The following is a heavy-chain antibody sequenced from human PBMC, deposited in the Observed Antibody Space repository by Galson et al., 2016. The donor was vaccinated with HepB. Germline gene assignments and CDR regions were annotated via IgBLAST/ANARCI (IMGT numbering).Heavy chain of an antibody. Sequence: SLRLSCAASGFNFSSSAMNWVRQAPGKGLEWVSAITGSGASTYSADSVKGRFTISRDNSKNTLSLQMNNLRAEDTAIYYCVKDKPYTGFYYDASGGHGMDVWGQGTTVTVSS. D-gene: IGHD3-22*01. CDR3: VKDKPYTGFYYDASGGHGMDV. CDR1: GFNFSSSA. J-gene: IGHJ6*02. CDR2: ITGSGAST. V-gene: IGHV3-23*01.